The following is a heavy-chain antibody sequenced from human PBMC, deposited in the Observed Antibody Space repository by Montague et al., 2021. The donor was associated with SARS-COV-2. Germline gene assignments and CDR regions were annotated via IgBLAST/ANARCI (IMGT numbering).Heavy chain of an antibody. Sequence: TLSLTCNVSGGSMISGGYYWSWIRQPPGKGLEWIGYAYSGGTTYYXPSLKSRVTISEDMSKNQFSLRLTSVTAADTAVYYCVRDGGLRFSGGAMDVWGQGTTVTVSS. V-gene: IGHV4-31*03. CDR1: GGSMISGGYY. CDR3: VRDGGLRFSGGAMDV. D-gene: IGHD3-3*01. CDR2: AYSGGTT. J-gene: IGHJ6*02.